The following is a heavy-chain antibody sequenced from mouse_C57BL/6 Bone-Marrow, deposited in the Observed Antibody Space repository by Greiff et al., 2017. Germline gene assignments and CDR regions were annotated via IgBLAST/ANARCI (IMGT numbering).Heavy chain of an antibody. CDR2: IDPEDGET. J-gene: IGHJ2*01. Sequence: VQLQQSGAELVKPGASVKLSCTASGFNFNDYYMHWVKQRPEQGLEWIGRIDPEDGETKYAPKFQGKATITVDTSSNTAYLQLSSLTAEDTADYCCTRGITAVVSDWGQGTTLTVSS. CDR1: GFNFNDYY. V-gene: IGHV14-2*01. D-gene: IGHD1-1*01. CDR3: TRGITAVVSD.